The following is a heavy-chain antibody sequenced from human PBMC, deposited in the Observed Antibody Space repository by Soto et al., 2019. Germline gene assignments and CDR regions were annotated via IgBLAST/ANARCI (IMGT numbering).Heavy chain of an antibody. V-gene: IGHV3-11*06. CDR3: ARESPSTVTPLSY. CDR2: ISSSSSYT. J-gene: IGHJ4*02. D-gene: IGHD4-17*01. Sequence: PGGSLRLSCAASGFTFSDYYMSWIRQAPGKGLEWVSYISSSSSYTNYADSVKGRFTISRDNAKNSLYLQMNSLRAEDTAVYYCARESPSTVTPLSYWGQGTLVTVSS. CDR1: GFTFSDYY.